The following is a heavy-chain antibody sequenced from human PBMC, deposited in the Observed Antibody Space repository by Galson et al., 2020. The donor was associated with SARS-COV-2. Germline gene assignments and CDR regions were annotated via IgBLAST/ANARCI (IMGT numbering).Heavy chain of an antibody. D-gene: IGHD2-2*01. CDR1: GFTFSSYA. CDR2: ISHDGSNK. CDR3: ARDLPDCSSTSCYDRQAFDI. Sequence: GGSLRLSCAASGFTFSSYAMHWVRQAPGKGLEWVAVISHDGSNKYYADSVKGRFTISRDNSKNTLYLQMNSLRAEDTAVYYCARDLPDCSSTSCYDRQAFDIWGQGTMVTVAS. V-gene: IGHV3-30*01. J-gene: IGHJ3*02.